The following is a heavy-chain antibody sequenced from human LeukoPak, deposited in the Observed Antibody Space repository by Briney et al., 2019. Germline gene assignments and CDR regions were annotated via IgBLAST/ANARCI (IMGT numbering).Heavy chain of an antibody. CDR1: GYTLSELS. J-gene: IGHJ4*02. CDR3: ARGLRRIAAAGSYYFDC. V-gene: IGHV1-24*01. D-gene: IGHD6-13*01. Sequence: ASVKVSCKVSGYTLSELSMHWVRQSPGKGLEWMGGFDVAETDTIYAQKFQGRVTMTEDTSTDTAYMELNSLSSEDTAVYYCARGLRRIAAAGSYYFDCWGQGTLVTVSS. CDR2: FDVAETDT.